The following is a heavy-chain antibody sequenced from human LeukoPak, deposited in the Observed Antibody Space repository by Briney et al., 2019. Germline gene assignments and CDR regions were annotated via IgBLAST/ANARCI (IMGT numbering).Heavy chain of an antibody. CDR1: GFTFSSYS. Sequence: GGSLRLSCAASGFTFSSYSMTWVRQAPGKGLEWVSSISSSSSYIYYADSVKGRFTISRDNAKNSLYLQMNSLRAEDTAVYYCARDFLITFGGVIVWGQGTLVTVSS. CDR3: ARDFLITFGGVIV. D-gene: IGHD3-16*02. CDR2: ISSSSSYI. J-gene: IGHJ4*02. V-gene: IGHV3-21*01.